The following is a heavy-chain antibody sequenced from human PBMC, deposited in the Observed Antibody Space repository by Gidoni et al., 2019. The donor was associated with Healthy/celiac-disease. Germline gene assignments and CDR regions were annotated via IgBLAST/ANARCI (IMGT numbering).Heavy chain of an antibody. D-gene: IGHD6-13*01. CDR3: ARQYSSSWYSRHYYYYGMDV. CDR1: GGSISSSSYY. Sequence: QLQLQESGPGLVKPSETLSLTCTVSGGSISSSSYYWGWIRQPPGKGLEWIGSIYYSGSTYYNPSLKSRVTISVDTSKNQFSLKLSSVTAADTAVYYCARQYSSSWYSRHYYYYGMDVWGQGTTVTVSS. CDR2: IYYSGST. V-gene: IGHV4-39*01. J-gene: IGHJ6*02.